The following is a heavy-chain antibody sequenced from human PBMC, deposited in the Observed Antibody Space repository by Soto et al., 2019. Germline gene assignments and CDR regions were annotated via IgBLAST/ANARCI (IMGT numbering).Heavy chain of an antibody. D-gene: IGHD2-15*01. CDR3: AKDNGIVVVVAASFDY. Sequence: GGSLRLSCAASGFTFSSYAMSWVRQAPGKGLEWVSAISGSGGSTYYADSVKGRFTISRDNSKNTLYLQMNSLRAEDTAVYYCAKDNGIVVVVAASFDYWGQGTLVTVSS. CDR2: ISGSGGST. CDR1: GFTFSSYA. V-gene: IGHV3-23*01. J-gene: IGHJ4*02.